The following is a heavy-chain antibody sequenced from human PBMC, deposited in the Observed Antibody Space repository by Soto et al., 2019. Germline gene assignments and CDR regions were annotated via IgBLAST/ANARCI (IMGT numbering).Heavy chain of an antibody. CDR2: ISYDGSNK. J-gene: IGHJ4*02. V-gene: IGHV3-30-3*01. Sequence: QVLLVESGGGVVQPGRSLRLSCAASGFTFSSYAMHWVRQAPGKGLEWVAVISYDGSNKYYADSVKGRFTISRDNSKNTLYLQMNSLRAEDTAVYYCARDVTAYCGGDCYSQALDYWGQGTLVTVSS. CDR3: ARDVTAYCGGDCYSQALDY. D-gene: IGHD2-21*02. CDR1: GFTFSSYA.